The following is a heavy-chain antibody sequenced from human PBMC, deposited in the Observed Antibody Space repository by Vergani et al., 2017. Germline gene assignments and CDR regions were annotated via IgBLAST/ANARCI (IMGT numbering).Heavy chain of an antibody. J-gene: IGHJ5*01. CDR2: ISGSGSIT. D-gene: IGHD5-24*01. Sequence: QVQLVEPGGGLDKPGGSLRLSCAASGFTFSDYYMSWVRQAPGVGVEWISYISGSGSITHYAGSVKCRLSTSRDNAKNKMYVQMTSLRAEDSALYYCAREWSGYRSPIDPWGQGTLVTVSS. V-gene: IGHV3-11*04. CDR1: GFTFSDYY. CDR3: AREWSGYRSPIDP.